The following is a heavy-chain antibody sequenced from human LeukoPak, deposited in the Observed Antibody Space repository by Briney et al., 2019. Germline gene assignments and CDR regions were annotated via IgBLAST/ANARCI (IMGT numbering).Heavy chain of an antibody. CDR1: GTSISGYY. V-gene: IGHV4-59*08. Sequence: SETLSLTCPVAGTSISGYYWSWIRQPPGKGLEWIGNVHKSGSSNYNPSLESRVTVSADTSKNEFSLKLTSVTAADTAVYYCARLVGTTTPRYYFYGMDIWGQGTTVTVSS. J-gene: IGHJ6*02. CDR2: VHKSGSS. CDR3: ARLVGTTTPRYYFYGMDI. D-gene: IGHD1-26*01.